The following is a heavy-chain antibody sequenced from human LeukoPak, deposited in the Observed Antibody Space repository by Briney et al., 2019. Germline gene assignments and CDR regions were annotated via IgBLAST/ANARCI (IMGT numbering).Heavy chain of an antibody. J-gene: IGHJ6*03. CDR3: ARMVHDSSGYPVYYYYYMDV. CDR1: GGSFSGYY. D-gene: IGHD3-22*01. CDR2: INHRGST. Sequence: PSETLSLTCAVYGGSFSGYYWSWIRQPPGRALEWIGEINHRGSTNYNPSLKSRVTISVDTSKNQFSLKLSSVTAADTAVFYCARMVHDSSGYPVYYYYYMDVWGKGTTVTVSS. V-gene: IGHV4-34*01.